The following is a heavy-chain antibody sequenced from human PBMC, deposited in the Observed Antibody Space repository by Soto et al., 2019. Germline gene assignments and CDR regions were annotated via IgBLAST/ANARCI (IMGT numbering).Heavy chain of an antibody. V-gene: IGHV3-73*01. J-gene: IGHJ4*02. D-gene: IGHD3-9*01. Sequence: GGSLRLSCAASGFSLSNYVMNWVRQAHSYAAAYAASVKGRFTISRDDSKKTAYLQLNSLKTGDTAVYYCTRYDTFDYWGQGTLVTAPQ. CDR1: GFSLSNYV. CDR3: TRYDTFDY. CDR2: SYAA.